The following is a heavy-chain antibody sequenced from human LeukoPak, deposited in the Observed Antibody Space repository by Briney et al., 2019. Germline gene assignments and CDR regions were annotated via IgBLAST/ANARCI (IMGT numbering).Heavy chain of an antibody. CDR3: ASVLGSSTSRWFDP. J-gene: IGHJ5*02. Sequence: PSETLSLTCAVYGGSFSGYYWSWIRQPPGKGLEWIGEINHSGSTNYNPSLKSRVTISVDTSKNQFSLKLSSVTAADTAVYYCASVLGSSTSRWFDPWGQGTLVTVSS. CDR2: INHSGST. CDR1: GGSFSGYY. V-gene: IGHV4-34*01. D-gene: IGHD2-2*01.